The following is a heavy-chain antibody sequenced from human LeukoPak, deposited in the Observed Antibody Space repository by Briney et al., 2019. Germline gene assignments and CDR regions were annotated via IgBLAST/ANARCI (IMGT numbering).Heavy chain of an antibody. CDR1: GYTFTSYG. CDR3: ARDPLGGSSGWCEGFDY. CDR2: ISAYNANT. V-gene: IGHV1-18*01. D-gene: IGHD6-19*01. J-gene: IGHJ4*02. Sequence: ASVKVSCKASGYTFTSYGLSRVRQAPGQGLEWMGWISAYNANTNYAQKVQGRITMTTDTSTSTAYMELRSLRSDDTAVYYCARDPLGGSSGWCEGFDYWGQGPLVTVSS.